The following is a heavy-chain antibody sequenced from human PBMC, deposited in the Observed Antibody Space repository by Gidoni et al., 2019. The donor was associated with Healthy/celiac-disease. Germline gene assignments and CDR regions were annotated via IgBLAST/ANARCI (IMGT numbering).Heavy chain of an antibody. CDR2: IYYSGST. J-gene: IGHJ4*02. V-gene: IGHV4-59*01. CDR1: GGSISSYY. CDR3: ARGSMVRGVTDAPSFDY. Sequence: QVQLQESGPGLVKPSETLSLTCTVSGGSISSYYWSWIRQPPGKGLEWIGYIYYSGSTNYNPSLKSRVTISVDTSKNQFSLKLSSVTAADTAVYYCARGSMVRGVTDAPSFDYWGQGTLVTVSS. D-gene: IGHD3-10*01.